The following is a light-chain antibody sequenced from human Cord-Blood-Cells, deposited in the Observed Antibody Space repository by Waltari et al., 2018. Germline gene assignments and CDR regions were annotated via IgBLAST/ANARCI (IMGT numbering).Light chain of an antibody. Sequence: SYELTQPPSVSVSPDQKPIHTSPGDHLGAKDACSYQQKPGQSPVLVIYQDSQRPSGIPERFSGSNSGNTATLTISGTQAMDEADYYCQAWDSSTAVFGGGTKLTVL. CDR2: QDS. CDR3: QAWDSSTAV. CDR1: HLGAKD. J-gene: IGLJ2*01. V-gene: IGLV3-1*01.